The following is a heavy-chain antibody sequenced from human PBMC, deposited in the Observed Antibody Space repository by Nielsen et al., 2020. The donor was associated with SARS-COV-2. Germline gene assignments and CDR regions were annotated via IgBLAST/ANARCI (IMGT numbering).Heavy chain of an antibody. CDR3: AQAFRSGSPTWFDP. D-gene: IGHD1-26*01. Sequence: GESLKISCEASGFIFNTYGMHWVRQPPGKGLEWVAVISYDGSKKYYADSVKGRFTISRDNSKNTLYLQLNSLRAEDTALYHCAQAFRSGSPTWFDPWGQGTLVTVSS. V-gene: IGHV3-30*18. J-gene: IGHJ5*02. CDR2: ISYDGSKK. CDR1: GFIFNTYG.